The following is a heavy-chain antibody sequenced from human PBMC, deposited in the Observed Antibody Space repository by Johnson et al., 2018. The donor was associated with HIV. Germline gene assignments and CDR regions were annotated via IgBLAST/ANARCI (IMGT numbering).Heavy chain of an antibody. CDR3: AKRPRANEAFDV. J-gene: IGHJ3*01. CDR1: GFTFSSYG. Sequence: QVQLVESGGGVVQPGRSLRLSCAASGFTFSSYGMHWVRQAPGKGLEWVAVIWYDGSNKYYADSVKGRFTISRDNAKNSLYLQMNSLRTEDTALYYCAKRPRANEAFDVWGQGTMVTVSS. CDR2: IWYDGSNK. D-gene: IGHD6-6*01. V-gene: IGHV3-33*03.